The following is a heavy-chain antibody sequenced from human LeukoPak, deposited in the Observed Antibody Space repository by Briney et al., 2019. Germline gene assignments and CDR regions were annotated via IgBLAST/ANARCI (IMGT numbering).Heavy chain of an antibody. CDR2: ISSSSSYI. Sequence: GGSLRLSCAASGFTFSSYSMNWVRQAPGKGLEWVSSISSSSSYIYYADSLKGRFTISRDNAKNSLYLQMNSLRAEDTAMYSCARDGDYDYVWGSYRRIYYFDYWGQGALVTVSS. J-gene: IGHJ4*02. V-gene: IGHV3-21*01. CDR3: ARDGDYDYVWGSYRRIYYFDY. CDR1: GFTFSSYS. D-gene: IGHD3-16*02.